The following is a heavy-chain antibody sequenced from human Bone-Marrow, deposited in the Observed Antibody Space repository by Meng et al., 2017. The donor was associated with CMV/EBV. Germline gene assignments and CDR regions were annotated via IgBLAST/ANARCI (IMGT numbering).Heavy chain of an antibody. D-gene: IGHD3-3*01. V-gene: IGHV1-18*01. J-gene: IGHJ6*02. CDR3: ARDNYDSWSGYSYYYYGMDV. Sequence: ASVKVSCKASGYTFTSYGISWVRQAPGQGLEWMGWISAYNGNTNYAQKLQGRVTMTTDTSTSTAYMELRSLRSDDTAVYYCARDNYDSWSGYSYYYYGMDVWGQGTTVAVSS. CDR1: GYTFTSYG. CDR2: ISAYNGNT.